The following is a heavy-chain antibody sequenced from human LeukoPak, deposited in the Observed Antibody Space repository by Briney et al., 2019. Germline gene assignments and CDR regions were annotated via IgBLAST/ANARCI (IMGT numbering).Heavy chain of an antibody. J-gene: IGHJ5*02. CDR3: AIHYTEDIVVGPAASPETRNNWFDP. V-gene: IGHV4-39*07. Sequence: KTSETLSLTCTVSGGSISSSSYYWGWIRQPPGKGLEWIGSIYHSGRTYYNPSLKSRVTISVDTSKNQFSLKLRSVTAADTALYYCAIHYTEDIVVGPAASPETRNNWFDPWGQGTLVTVSS. D-gene: IGHD2-2*01. CDR2: IYHSGRT. CDR1: GGSISSSSYY.